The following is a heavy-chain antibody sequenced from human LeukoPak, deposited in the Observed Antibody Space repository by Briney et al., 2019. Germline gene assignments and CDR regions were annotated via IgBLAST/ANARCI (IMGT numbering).Heavy chain of an antibody. Sequence: PGGSLRLSCAASGFTFSSYAMSWVRQAPGKGLEWVSAISGSGGSTYYADSVKGRFTISRDNSKNTLYLQMNSLRAEDTAVYYCAKTALYSSSPRGYFDYWGQGTLVTVPS. CDR3: AKTALYSSSPRGYFDY. CDR2: ISGSGGST. V-gene: IGHV3-23*01. D-gene: IGHD6-6*01. CDR1: GFTFSSYA. J-gene: IGHJ4*02.